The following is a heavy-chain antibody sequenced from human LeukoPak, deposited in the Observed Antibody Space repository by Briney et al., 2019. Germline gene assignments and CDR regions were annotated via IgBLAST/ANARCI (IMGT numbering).Heavy chain of an antibody. Sequence: GGSLRLSCAASGFTVSSNYMSWVRQAPGKGLEWVSVIYSGGSTYYADPVKGRFTISRDNSKNTLYLQMNSLRAEDTAVYYCAGRRSSGWYAYWGQGTLVTVSS. V-gene: IGHV3-53*01. CDR1: GFTVSSNY. J-gene: IGHJ4*02. CDR2: IYSGGST. D-gene: IGHD6-19*01. CDR3: AGRRSSGWYAY.